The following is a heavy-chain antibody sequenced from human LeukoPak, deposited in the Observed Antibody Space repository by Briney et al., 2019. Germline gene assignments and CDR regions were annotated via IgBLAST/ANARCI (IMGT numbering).Heavy chain of an antibody. D-gene: IGHD3-3*01. CDR3: ATGHYDFWSGYSDAFDI. Sequence: PGGSLRLSCAASGFTFSSYAMSWVRQAPGKGLEWVSAISGSGGSTYYADSVKGRFTISRDNSKNTLYLQMNSLRAEDTAVYYCATGHYDFWSGYSDAFDIWGQGTMVTVSS. CDR2: ISGSGGST. J-gene: IGHJ3*02. CDR1: GFTFSSYA. V-gene: IGHV3-23*01.